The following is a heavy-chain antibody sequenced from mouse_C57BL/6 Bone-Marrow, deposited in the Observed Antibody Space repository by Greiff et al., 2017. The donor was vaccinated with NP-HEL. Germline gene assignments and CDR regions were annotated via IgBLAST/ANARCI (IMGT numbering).Heavy chain of an antibody. CDR1: GYAFTNYL. CDR2: INPGSGGT. CDR3: ARYGSSSDY. Sequence: QVQLQQSGAELVRPGTSVKVSCKASGYAFTNYLIEWVKQRPGQGLEWIGVINPGSGGTNYNEKFKGKATLTADKSSSTAYMQLSSLTSEDSAVYFCARYGSSSDYWGQGTTLTVSS. J-gene: IGHJ2*01. V-gene: IGHV1-54*01. D-gene: IGHD1-1*01.